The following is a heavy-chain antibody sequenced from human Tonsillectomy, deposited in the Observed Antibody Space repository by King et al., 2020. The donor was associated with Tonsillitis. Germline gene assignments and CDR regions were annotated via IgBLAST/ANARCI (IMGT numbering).Heavy chain of an antibody. V-gene: IGHV3-48*02. J-gene: IGHJ4*02. Sequence: QLVQSGGALVQPGGSLRLSCAASGFTFSTYSMNWVRQAPGKGLEWVSYISSSSSTKYYADSVKGRFTISRDNAKNSLYLQMNSLRDEDTAVHYCATEYGDFPDYWGQGTLVTVSS. D-gene: IGHD4-17*01. CDR2: ISSSSSTK. CDR1: GFTFSTYS. CDR3: ATEYGDFPDY.